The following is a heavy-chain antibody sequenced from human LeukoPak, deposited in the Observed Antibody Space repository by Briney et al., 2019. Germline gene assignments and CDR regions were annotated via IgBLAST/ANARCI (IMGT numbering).Heavy chain of an antibody. CDR1: GFTFSSYS. Sequence: GGSLRLSCAASGFTFSSYSMNWVRQAPGKGLEWVSSISSSSSYIYYADSVKGRFTISRDNAKNPLYLQMNSLRAEDTAVYYCASDQYYYDSSGYYFNWFDPWGQGTLVTVSS. V-gene: IGHV3-21*01. CDR3: ASDQYYYDSSGYYFNWFDP. CDR2: ISSSSSYI. J-gene: IGHJ5*02. D-gene: IGHD3-22*01.